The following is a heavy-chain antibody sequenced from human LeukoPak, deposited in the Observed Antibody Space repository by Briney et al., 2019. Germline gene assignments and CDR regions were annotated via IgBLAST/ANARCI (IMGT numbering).Heavy chain of an antibody. D-gene: IGHD2-15*01. CDR1: GGSFSGYY. J-gene: IGHJ4*02. V-gene: IGHV4-34*01. Sequence: SETLSPTCAVYGGSFSGYYWSWIRQPPGKGLEWIGEINHSGSTNYNPSLKSRVTISVDTSKNQFSLKLSSVTAADTAVYYCARDQPRYCSGGSCYSKQDYWGQGTLVTVSS. CDR2: INHSGST. CDR3: ARDQPRYCSGGSCYSKQDY.